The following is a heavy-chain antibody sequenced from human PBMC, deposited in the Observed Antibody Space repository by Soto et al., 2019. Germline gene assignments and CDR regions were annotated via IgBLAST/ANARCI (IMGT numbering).Heavy chain of an antibody. CDR3: APGLDLATFWTD. V-gene: IGHV3-23*01. CDR1: GFTFGSYA. Sequence: EVQLLESGGGLVKPGGSLRLSCVASGFTFGSYAMSWVRQAPGQGLDWVSTISGGDTTQYAESVKGRFTISRDKAKNTLYLQMNTLRVEDKAVYYCAPGLDLATFWTDWSQGTLVTVSS. J-gene: IGHJ4*02. CDR2: ISGGDTT. D-gene: IGHD3-3*01.